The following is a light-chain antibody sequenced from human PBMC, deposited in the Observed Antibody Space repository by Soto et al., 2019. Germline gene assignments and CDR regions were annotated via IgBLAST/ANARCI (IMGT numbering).Light chain of an antibody. CDR3: QQSSRTPWT. Sequence: DIHMTQSPSTLSASVGDRGTITCRASQSISSWLAWYQQKPGKAPKLLIYTASTLQSGVPSRLSGSGSGPDFTLTISSLQPEDVATDFCQQSSRTPWTFGPGTKVDIK. CDR1: QSISSW. J-gene: IGKJ1*01. CDR2: TAS. V-gene: IGKV1-39*01.